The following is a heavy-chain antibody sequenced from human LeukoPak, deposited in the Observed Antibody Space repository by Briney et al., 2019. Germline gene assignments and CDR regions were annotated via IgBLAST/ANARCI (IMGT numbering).Heavy chain of an antibody. CDR3: ARGIEATRRSTGTCNYFDY. J-gene: IGHJ4*02. D-gene: IGHD5-12*01. CDR1: GFTFSDYY. V-gene: IGHV3-11*06. CDR2: ISSSSSHT. Sequence: PGGSLRLSCAASGFTFSDYYMSWIRQAPGKGLEWVSYISSSSSHTNYADSVKGRFTISRDNAKNSLYLQMNSLRAGDTAVYYCARGIEATRRSTGTCNYFDYWGQGTPVTVSS.